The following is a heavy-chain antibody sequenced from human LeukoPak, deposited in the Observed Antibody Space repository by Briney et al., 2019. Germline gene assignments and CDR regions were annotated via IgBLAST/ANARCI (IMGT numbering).Heavy chain of an antibody. Sequence: GGSLRLSCGGFGFTLSGYGVIWVRQAPGKGLEWVSYITSGVNIYYADSVKGRFTISRDNAKNSTYLQMNSLRAEDTAVYYCARVSFCSTSSCYRYMDVWGKGTTVTVSS. D-gene: IGHD2-2*01. V-gene: IGHV3-69-1*01. CDR3: ARVSFCSTSSCYRYMDV. J-gene: IGHJ6*03. CDR2: ITSGVNI. CDR1: GFTLSGYG.